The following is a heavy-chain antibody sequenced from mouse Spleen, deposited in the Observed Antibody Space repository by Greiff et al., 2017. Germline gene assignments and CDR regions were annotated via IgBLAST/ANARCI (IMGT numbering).Heavy chain of an antibody. CDR2: INPYNGGT. Sequence: EVQLQQSGPVLVKPGASVKMSCTASGYTFTDYYMNWVHQSHGKSLEWIGVINPYNGGTSYTQKFKGKATLTVDKSSSTAYMELNSLRSEDAAVYYCVQLGGGYWGQGTTLTVSS. V-gene: IGHV1-19*01. J-gene: IGHJ2*01. CDR1: GYTFTDYY. CDR3: VQLGGGY. D-gene: IGHD4-1*02.